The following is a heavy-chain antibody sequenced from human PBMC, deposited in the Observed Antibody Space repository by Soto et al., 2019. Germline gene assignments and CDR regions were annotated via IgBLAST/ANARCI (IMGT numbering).Heavy chain of an antibody. CDR2: IYWDDDK. CDR3: AHRLTLNSNWNYGRFDY. J-gene: IGHJ4*02. Sequence: QITLKESGPPLVKPTQTLTVTCTFSGFSLTTYGVGVGWIRQPPGKALEWLALIYWDDDKRYCPSLKSRLTITKDTSKNQVVLTMPNMDPVDTATYFCAHRLTLNSNWNYGRFDYWGQGTLVTVSS. CDR1: GFSLTTYGVG. V-gene: IGHV2-5*02. D-gene: IGHD1-7*01.